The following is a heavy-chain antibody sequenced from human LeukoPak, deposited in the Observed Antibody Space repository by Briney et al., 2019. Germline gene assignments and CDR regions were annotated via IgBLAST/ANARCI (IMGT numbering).Heavy chain of an antibody. Sequence: ASVKVSCKASGYTFTGYYMHWVRQAPGQGLEWMGWINPNSGGTNCAQKFQGRVTMTRDTSISTAYMELSRLRSDDTAVYYCARDTYYYDSSGSDPWGQGTLVTVSS. J-gene: IGHJ5*02. CDR3: ARDTYYYDSSGSDP. CDR1: GYTFTGYY. CDR2: INPNSGGT. V-gene: IGHV1-2*02. D-gene: IGHD3-22*01.